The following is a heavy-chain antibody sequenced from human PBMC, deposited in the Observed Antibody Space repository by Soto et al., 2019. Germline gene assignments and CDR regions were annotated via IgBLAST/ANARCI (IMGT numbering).Heavy chain of an antibody. CDR1: GFTFSSYA. J-gene: IGHJ4*02. CDR2: ISGSGGST. Sequence: GGSLSLSCAASGFTFSSYAMSWVRQAPGKGLEWVSAISGSGGSTYYADSVKGRFTISRDNSKNTLYLQMNSLRAEDTAVYYCAKALRRSLYCSGGSCYSGVDYWGQGTLVTVSS. V-gene: IGHV3-23*01. D-gene: IGHD2-15*01. CDR3: AKALRRSLYCSGGSCYSGVDY.